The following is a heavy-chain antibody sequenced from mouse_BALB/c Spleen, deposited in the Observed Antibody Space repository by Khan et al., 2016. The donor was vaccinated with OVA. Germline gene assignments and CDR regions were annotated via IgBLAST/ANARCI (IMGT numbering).Heavy chain of an antibody. CDR1: GFNIKDTY. CDR2: IDPPNDDS. CDR3: ATRYGNPFAF. Sequence: VQLQQSGAELVKPGASVKLSCSASGFNIKDTYIHWMKQRPEQGPEWIGRIDPPNDDSKYGPKFQAKATLTADKSSNPAYLQLSSLTSEDTAVYYCATRYGNPFAFWGQGTLVSVSA. V-gene: IGHV14-3*02. J-gene: IGHJ3*01. D-gene: IGHD2-1*01.